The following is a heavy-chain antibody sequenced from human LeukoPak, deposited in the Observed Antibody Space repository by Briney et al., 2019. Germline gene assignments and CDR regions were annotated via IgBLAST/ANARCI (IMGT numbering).Heavy chain of an antibody. J-gene: IGHJ3*02. D-gene: IGHD2-15*01. V-gene: IGHV1-2*02. CDR2: INPNSGGT. CDR3: ARHRKSCSGATCHSEDVFDI. Sequence: VASVKVSCKASGSTFTDYYMHWVRQAPGQGLEWMGWINPNSGGTNFAQKFQGRVTMTRDTSISTAYMELNRLRSDDTAVYYCARHRKSCSGATCHSEDVFDIWGQGTTVTVSS. CDR1: GSTFTDYY.